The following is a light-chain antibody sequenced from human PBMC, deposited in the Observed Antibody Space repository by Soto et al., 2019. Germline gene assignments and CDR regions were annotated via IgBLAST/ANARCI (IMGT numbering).Light chain of an antibody. CDR2: GAC. V-gene: IGKV3-20*01. CDR1: QSVSSSY. J-gene: IGKJ1*01. CDR3: ELYGSSPWK. Sequence: EIGLTQSPGTLSLSPGERGTLSCRASQSVSSSYLAWYQQKPGQAPRLLIYGACSRATGIPDRFSGSGSGTDVTRTIRRLEPEDFAVYYCELYGSSPWKFGQGTKVEIK.